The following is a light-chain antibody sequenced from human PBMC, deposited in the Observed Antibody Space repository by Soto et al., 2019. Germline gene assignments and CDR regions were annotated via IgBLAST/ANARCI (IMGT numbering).Light chain of an antibody. J-gene: IGLJ1*01. CDR2: DVS. V-gene: IGLV2-14*01. CDR1: SSDVGGYNY. Sequence: QSVRTQPASGSGSHGEASTISCTGTSSDVGGYNYVSWYQQHPGKAPKLMIYDVSSRPSGVSNRFSGSKSGNTASLTISGLQAEDEADYYCSSYISSSTLEVFGTGTKVPVL. CDR3: SSYISSSTLEV.